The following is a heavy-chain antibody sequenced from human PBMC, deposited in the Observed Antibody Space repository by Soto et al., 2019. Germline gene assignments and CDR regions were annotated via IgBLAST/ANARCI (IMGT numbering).Heavy chain of an antibody. J-gene: IGHJ4*02. CDR1: GYTFTSYD. D-gene: IGHD4-17*01. V-gene: IGHV1-18*01. CDR3: ARVAATVVTIFDY. CDR2: ISAYNGNT. Sequence: ASVKVSCKASGYTFTSYDINWVRQATGQGLEWMGWISAYNGNTNFAQKLQGRVTMTTDTSTSTAYMELRSLRSDDTAVYYCARVAATVVTIFDYWGQGTRVTVSS.